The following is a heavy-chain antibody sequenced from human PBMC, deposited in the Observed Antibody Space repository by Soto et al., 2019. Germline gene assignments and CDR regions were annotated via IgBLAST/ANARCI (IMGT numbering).Heavy chain of an antibody. CDR2: IRNRANSYGT. J-gene: IGHJ4*02. D-gene: IGHD2-2*01. CDR1: GLTFINHY. CDR3: VRVRLGASTRVFDY. V-gene: IGHV3-72*01. Sequence: EVQLVESGGGPFHLGGPLELSGPPFGLTFINHYMDGVRQAPGRGRGGAGCIRNRANSYGTDYAAAVKGRFTISRDDSRNSLYLQMSSLRTEDTAVYYCVRVRLGASTRVFDYWGQGTLVTVSS.